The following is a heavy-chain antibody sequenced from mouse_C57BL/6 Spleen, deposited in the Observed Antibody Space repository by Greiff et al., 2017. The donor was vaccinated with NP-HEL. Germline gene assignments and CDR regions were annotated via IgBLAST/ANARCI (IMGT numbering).Heavy chain of an antibody. CDR3: ARWWSQGFAY. J-gene: IGHJ3*01. CDR1: GYAFSSSW. CDR2: IYPGDGDT. V-gene: IGHV1-82*01. Sequence: QVQLQQSGPELVKPGASVKISCKASGYAFSSSWMNWVKQRPGKGLEWIGRIYPGDGDTNYNGKFKGKATLTADKSSSTAYMQLSSLTSEDSAVYFCARWWSQGFAYWGQGTLVTVAA. D-gene: IGHD1-1*02.